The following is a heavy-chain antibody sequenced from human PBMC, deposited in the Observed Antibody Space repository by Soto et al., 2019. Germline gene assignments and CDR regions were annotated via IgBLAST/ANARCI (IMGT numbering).Heavy chain of an antibody. J-gene: IGHJ6*02. V-gene: IGHV3-33*01. CDR2: IWYDGSNK. CDR3: ARDLLSSSAFRLYYYYGMDV. CDR1: GFTFSSYG. Sequence: GGSLRLSCAASGFTFSSYGMHWVRQAPGKGLEWVAVIWYDGSNKYYADSVKGRFTISRDNSKNTLYLQMNSLRAEDTAVYYCARDLLSSSAFRLYYYYGMDVWGQRTTVTVSS. D-gene: IGHD6-6*01.